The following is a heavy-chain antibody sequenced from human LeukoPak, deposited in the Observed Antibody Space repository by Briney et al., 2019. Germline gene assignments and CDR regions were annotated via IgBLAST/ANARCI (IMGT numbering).Heavy chain of an antibody. Sequence: GGSLRLSCAASGFTVSSNYMSWVRQAPGKGLEWVSVIYSGGSTYYTDSVKGRFTIPRDNSKNTLYLQMNSLRAEDTAVYYCARCGSGWSRSYFDYWGQGTLVTVSS. D-gene: IGHD6-19*01. J-gene: IGHJ4*02. CDR3: ARCGSGWSRSYFDY. CDR2: IYSGGST. V-gene: IGHV3-66*01. CDR1: GFTVSSNY.